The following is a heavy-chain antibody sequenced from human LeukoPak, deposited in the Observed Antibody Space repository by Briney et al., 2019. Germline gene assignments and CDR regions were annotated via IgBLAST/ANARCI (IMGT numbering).Heavy chain of an antibody. J-gene: IGHJ4*02. D-gene: IGHD2-2*01. CDR3: ARVADIVVVPAAQGAFDY. V-gene: IGHV1-69*13. CDR1: GGTFSSYA. Sequence: GASVKVSCKASGGTFSSYAISWVRQAPGQGLEWMGGIIPIFGTANYAQKFQGRVTITADEFTSTAYMELSSLRSEDTAVYYCARVADIVVVPAAQGAFDYWGQGTLVTVSS. CDR2: IIPIFGTA.